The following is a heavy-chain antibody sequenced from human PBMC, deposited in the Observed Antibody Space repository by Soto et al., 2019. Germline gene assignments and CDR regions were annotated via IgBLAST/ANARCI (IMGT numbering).Heavy chain of an antibody. V-gene: IGHV3-21*01. CDR2: ISSSISYI. J-gene: IGHJ5*02. CDR3: ARDPRAAAGWFDP. Sequence: GGSLRLSCAASGFTFSSYSMNWVRQAPGKGLEWVSSISSSISYIYYADSVKGRFTISRDNAKNSLYLQMNSLRAEDTAVYYCARDPRAAAGWFDPWGQGTLVTVSS. CDR1: GFTFSSYS. D-gene: IGHD6-13*01.